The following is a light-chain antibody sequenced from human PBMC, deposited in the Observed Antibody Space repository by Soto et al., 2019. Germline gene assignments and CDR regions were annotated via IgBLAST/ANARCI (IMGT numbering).Light chain of an antibody. CDR1: SGHSTYA. Sequence: QPVLTQSPSASASLGASVKLTCTLSSGHSTYAIAWHQQQSEKGPRFLMKINSDGSHSKGDGIFDRFSGSSSGAERHLTISSLQSEDDADYYCQSWGTGIQVFGGGTKLTVL. CDR2: INSDGSH. CDR3: QSWGTGIQV. V-gene: IGLV4-69*01. J-gene: IGLJ3*02.